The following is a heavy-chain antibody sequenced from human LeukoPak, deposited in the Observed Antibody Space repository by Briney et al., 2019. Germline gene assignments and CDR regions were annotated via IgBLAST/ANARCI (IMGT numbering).Heavy chain of an antibody. CDR1: GFTFSSYA. CDR3: AKCARVDWLPIDY. CDR2: IRGSGGST. Sequence: GSLRLSCAASGFTFSSYAMSWVRQAPGKGLEWVSGIRGSGGSTYYADSVKGRFTISRDNSKNTLYLQISSLRAEDTAVYYCAKCARVDWLPIDYWGQGTLVTVSS. V-gene: IGHV3-23*01. J-gene: IGHJ4*02. D-gene: IGHD3-9*01.